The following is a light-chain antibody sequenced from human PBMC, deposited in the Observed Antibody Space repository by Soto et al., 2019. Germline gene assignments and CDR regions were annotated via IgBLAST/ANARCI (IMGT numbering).Light chain of an antibody. V-gene: IGKV3-20*01. CDR2: GAS. CDR1: QRSSSSY. Sequence: VLTQYPGPLSLSPGDRATLSCRERQRSSSSYLAWYQQKPGQAPRLLIYGASSRATGIPDRFSGSGSGTDFTLTISRLEPEDFAVYYCQQYGSSPWTFGQGTKVDIK. CDR3: QQYGSSPWT. J-gene: IGKJ1*01.